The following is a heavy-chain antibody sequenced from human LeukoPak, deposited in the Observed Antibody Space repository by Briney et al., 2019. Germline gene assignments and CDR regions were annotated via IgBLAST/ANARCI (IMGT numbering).Heavy chain of an antibody. V-gene: IGHV3-74*01. CDR2: IGEDGSNR. D-gene: IGHD3-10*01. CDR1: GFTFSSHW. J-gene: IGHJ4*02. Sequence: GRSLRLSCAASGFTFSSHWMHWVRQAPGKGLVWVSRIGEDGSNRNYADSVKGRFTISRDNAKSTLYLQMNSLRAEDTAVYYCARDIVIGSGTYLDWGQGTLVTVSS. CDR3: ARDIVIGSGTYLD.